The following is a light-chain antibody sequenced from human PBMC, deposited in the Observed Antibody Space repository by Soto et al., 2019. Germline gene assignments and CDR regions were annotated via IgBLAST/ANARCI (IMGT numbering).Light chain of an antibody. CDR2: GTS. V-gene: IGKV3-15*01. J-gene: IGKJ4*01. CDR3: QQYGDWPLT. Sequence: EIVLTQSPATLSVSPGERATLSCRASQSVGNNFAWYQQKPGQAPRLLIFGTSTRATGVPARFRGSGSGTEFTLTISRLQSEDFAVYYCQQYGDWPLTFGGGAKVEIE. CDR1: QSVGNN.